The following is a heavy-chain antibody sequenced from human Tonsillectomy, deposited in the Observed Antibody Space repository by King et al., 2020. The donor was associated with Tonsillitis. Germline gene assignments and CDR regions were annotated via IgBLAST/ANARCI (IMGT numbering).Heavy chain of an antibody. CDR1: GFSLSTSGVG. CDR2: IYWNDDK. V-gene: IGHV2-5*01. Sequence: TLKESGPTLVKPTQTLTLTCTFSGFSLSTSGVGVGWIRQPPGKALEWLALIYWNDDKRYSPSLKSRLTITKDTSKNQVVLTMTNMDPVDTATYYCAHRVDPAMASHFDYWGQGTLVTVSS. J-gene: IGHJ4*02. D-gene: IGHD5-18*01. CDR3: AHRVDPAMASHFDY.